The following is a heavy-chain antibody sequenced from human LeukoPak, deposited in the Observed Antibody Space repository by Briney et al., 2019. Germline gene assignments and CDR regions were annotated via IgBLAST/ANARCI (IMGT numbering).Heavy chain of an antibody. J-gene: IGHJ4*02. D-gene: IGHD3-10*01. CDR1: GASISSDY. CDR3: ARDYYGSGSYQSYFDN. Sequence: SESLSLTCTVSGASISSDYWSWVRQSAGKGLEWIGRINTSGSTQINYTLKSRVTITIYRDKNKNSLNLSSVTAADTAVSYCARDYYGSGSYQSYFDNGGQGTQVTVFS. CDR2: INTSGST. V-gene: IGHV4-4*07.